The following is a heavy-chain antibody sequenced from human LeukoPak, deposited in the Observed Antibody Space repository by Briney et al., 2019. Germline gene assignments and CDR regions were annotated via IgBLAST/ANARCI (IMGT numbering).Heavy chain of an antibody. V-gene: IGHV3-21*01. Sequence: ASVKVSCKASGFTFITYSMNWVRQAPGKGLEWVSSISSSSDYIYYADSVKGRFTISRDNAKNSLYLQMNSLRAEDTAVYYCARDNRGWQGIAARPKRSDYYYMDVWGKGTTVTVSS. D-gene: IGHD6-6*01. CDR1: GFTFITYS. CDR2: ISSSSDYI. J-gene: IGHJ6*03. CDR3: ARDNRGWQGIAARPKRSDYYYMDV.